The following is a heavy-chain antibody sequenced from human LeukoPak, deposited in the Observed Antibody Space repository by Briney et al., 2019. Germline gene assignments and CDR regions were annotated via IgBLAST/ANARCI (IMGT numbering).Heavy chain of an antibody. Sequence: GGSLRLSCTASGFTFSDYEMDWVRQAPGKGLEWVSYISSDGSTIYYAGSVKGRFTISRDNAKNSLYLQMNSLRAEDTAVYYCARNGYCSGGSCYSNNAFDVWGQGTMVTVSS. CDR3: ARNGYCSGGSCYSNNAFDV. CDR2: ISSDGSTI. J-gene: IGHJ3*01. CDR1: GFTFSDYE. V-gene: IGHV3-48*03. D-gene: IGHD2-15*01.